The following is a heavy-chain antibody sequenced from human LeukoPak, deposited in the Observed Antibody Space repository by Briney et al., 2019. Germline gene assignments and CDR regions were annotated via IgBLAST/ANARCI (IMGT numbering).Heavy chain of an antibody. CDR3: AKDRLWFGELLLYYFDY. Sequence: GGSLRLSCAASGFTFSSYAMSWVRQAPGKGLEWVSAISGNGGSTYYTDSVKGRFTISIDNAKNTLYLQMNSLRAEDTAVYYCAKDRLWFGELLLYYFDYWGQGTLVTVSS. D-gene: IGHD3-10*01. V-gene: IGHV3-23*01. CDR2: ISGNGGST. CDR1: GFTFSSYA. J-gene: IGHJ4*02.